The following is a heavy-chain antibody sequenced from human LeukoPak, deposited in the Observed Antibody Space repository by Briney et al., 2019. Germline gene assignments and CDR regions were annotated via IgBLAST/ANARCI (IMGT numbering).Heavy chain of an antibody. Sequence: SETLSLTCTVSGYSISSGYYWGWIRQPPGKGLEWIGSIYHSGSTYYNPSLKSRVTISVDTSKNQFSLKLSSVTAADTAVYYCARGFQDSGTAFDYWGQGTLVTVSS. CDR3: ARGFQDSGTAFDY. V-gene: IGHV4-38-2*02. J-gene: IGHJ4*02. CDR1: GYSISSGYY. D-gene: IGHD1-26*01. CDR2: IYHSGST.